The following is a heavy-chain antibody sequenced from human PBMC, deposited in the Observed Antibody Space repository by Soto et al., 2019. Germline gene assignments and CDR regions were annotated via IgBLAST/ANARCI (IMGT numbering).Heavy chain of an antibody. CDR3: ARGHFNVAP. V-gene: IGHV3-74*01. J-gene: IGHJ5*02. CDR2: INGDGSST. Sequence: GRSLRLSCAASGFALGGYWMHWVRLAPGKGLVWVSRINGDGSSTSYADSVEGRFTVSRDNARNTLYLHMKGLRVEDTAVYHCARGHFNVAPWGPGT. D-gene: IGHD2-21*01. CDR1: GFALGGYW.